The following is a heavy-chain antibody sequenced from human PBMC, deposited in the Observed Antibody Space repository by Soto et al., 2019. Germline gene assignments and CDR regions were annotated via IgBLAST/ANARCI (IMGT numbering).Heavy chain of an antibody. CDR1: GVSFNNNG. Sequence: QVQLVQSGAEVKKPGSSVKVSCKTSGVSFNNNGIGWVRQAPGHGLEWMRGVSPPFRTSNYARKFQGRILITADAATGTVNMELSSLTSEDTAQYYCARVLYYGLGSYSPYGMDVGGQGTTVTVSS. CDR3: ARVLYYGLGSYSPYGMDV. V-gene: IGHV1-69*01. CDR2: VSPPFRTS. D-gene: IGHD3-10*01. J-gene: IGHJ6*02.